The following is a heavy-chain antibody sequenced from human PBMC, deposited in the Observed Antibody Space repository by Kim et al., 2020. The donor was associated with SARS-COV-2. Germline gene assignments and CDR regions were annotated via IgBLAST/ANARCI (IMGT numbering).Heavy chain of an antibody. Sequence: AQKLKGRVTMTTDTSTSTAYMELRSLRSDDTAVYYCARDTRYSNEANFDYWGQGTLVTVSS. D-gene: IGHD1-20*01. J-gene: IGHJ4*02. V-gene: IGHV1-18*01. CDR3: ARDTRYSNEANFDY.